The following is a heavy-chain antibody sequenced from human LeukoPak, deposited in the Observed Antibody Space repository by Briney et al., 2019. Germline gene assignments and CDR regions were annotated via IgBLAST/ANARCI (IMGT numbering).Heavy chain of an antibody. CDR1: GFTFSSYA. CDR3: ARDGAQRTPTTVVTYYLDY. J-gene: IGHJ4*02. D-gene: IGHD4-23*01. V-gene: IGHV3-64*01. CDR2: ISSNGGST. Sequence: GSLRLSCAASGFTFSSYAMHWVRQAPGKGLEYVSAISSNGGSTYYANSVKGRFTISRDNSKNTLYLQMGSLRAEDMAVYYCARDGAQRTPTTVVTYYLDYWGQGTLVTVSS.